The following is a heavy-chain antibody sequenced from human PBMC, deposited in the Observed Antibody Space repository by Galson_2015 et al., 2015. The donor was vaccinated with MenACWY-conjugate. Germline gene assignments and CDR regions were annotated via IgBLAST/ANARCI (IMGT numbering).Heavy chain of an antibody. D-gene: IGHD6-13*01. V-gene: IGHV3-30*04. Sequence: SLRLSCAASGFIFSSYAMHWVRQAPGKGLEWVAVMSYDGSNKYYADSVKGRSTISRDNSKNTLYLQMNSLRAEDTAVYYCARDRRIAAAGTCFGYWGQGTPVTVSS. CDR3: ARDRRIAAAGTCFGY. CDR1: GFIFSSYA. CDR2: MSYDGSNK. J-gene: IGHJ4*01.